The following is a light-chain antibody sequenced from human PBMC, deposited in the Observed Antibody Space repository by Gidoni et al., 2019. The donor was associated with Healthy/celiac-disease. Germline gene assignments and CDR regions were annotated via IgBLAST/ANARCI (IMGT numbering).Light chain of an antibody. CDR1: SSNIGAGYV. CDR2: GNS. J-gene: IGLJ3*02. CDR3: QSYDSSLSSV. Sequence: QSVLTQPPSVTGAPGQGVTISCTGSSSNIGAGYVVHWYQQLPGTAPKLLIYGNSNRPSGVPDRFSGSKSGTSASLAITGLQAEDEADYYCQSYDSSLSSVFGGGTKLTVL. V-gene: IGLV1-40*01.